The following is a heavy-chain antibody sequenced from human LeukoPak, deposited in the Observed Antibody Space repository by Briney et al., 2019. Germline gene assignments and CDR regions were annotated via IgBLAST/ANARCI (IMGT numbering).Heavy chain of an antibody. Sequence: TSESLSLTCTVSGCTISSNYRSWIRQAAGEGLEWIGHVYDGGRTNYNASLKGRVTISVDTSRKLFSLRLSSVTAADTAVYYCARDFVETGVVGFDMWGQGTMVTVSS. CDR2: VYDGGRT. J-gene: IGHJ3*02. D-gene: IGHD2-8*02. V-gene: IGHV4-4*07. CDR3: ARDFVETGVVGFDM. CDR1: GCTISSNY.